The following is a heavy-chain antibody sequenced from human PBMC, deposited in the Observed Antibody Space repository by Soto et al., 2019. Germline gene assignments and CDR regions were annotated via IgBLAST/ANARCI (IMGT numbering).Heavy chain of an antibody. CDR1: GGTFSSYA. CDR2: IIPICGTA. D-gene: IGHD5-12*01. J-gene: IGHJ5*02. V-gene: IGHV1-69*13. Sequence: SVKVSCKASGGTFSSYAISWVRQAPGQGLEWMGGIIPICGTANYAQKFQGRVTITADEYTSTAYMELSSLRSEDTAVYYCAREERDGYNYGWFDPWGQGTLVTVSS. CDR3: AREERDGYNYGWFDP.